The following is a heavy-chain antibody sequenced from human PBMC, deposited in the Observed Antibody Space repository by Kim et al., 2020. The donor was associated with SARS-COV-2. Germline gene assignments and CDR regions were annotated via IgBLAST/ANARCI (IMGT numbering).Heavy chain of an antibody. Sequence: ADTVKGRFTDSRDNSKKTLYLQMNSLRDEGAGVYYCAKEDDDIGSGSYGYWGQGTLVTVSS. J-gene: IGHJ4*02. D-gene: IGHD3-3*01. CDR3: AKEDDDIGSGSYGY. V-gene: IGHV3-33*03.